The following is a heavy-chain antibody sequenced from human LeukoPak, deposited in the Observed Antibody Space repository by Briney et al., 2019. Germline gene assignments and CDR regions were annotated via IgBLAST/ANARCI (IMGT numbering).Heavy chain of an antibody. CDR2: IYYSGST. J-gene: IGHJ5*02. CDR1: GGSISSSSYY. V-gene: IGHV4-39*07. D-gene: IGHD2-15*01. Sequence: ASETLSLTCTVSGGSISSSSYYWGWIRQPPGKGLEWIGSIYYSGSTYYNPSLKSRITISVDTSKNQFSLKLSSVTAADTAVYYCARRDYCSGGSCYGGFDHWGQGTLVTVSS. CDR3: ARRDYCSGGSCYGGFDH.